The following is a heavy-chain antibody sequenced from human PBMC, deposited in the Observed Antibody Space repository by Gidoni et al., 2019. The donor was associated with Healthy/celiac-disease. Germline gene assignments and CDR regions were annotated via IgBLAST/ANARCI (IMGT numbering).Heavy chain of an antibody. CDR3: VKDGARTTVTPRYYFDY. CDR2: ISSNGGST. V-gene: IGHV3-64D*06. J-gene: IGHJ4*02. D-gene: IGHD4-17*01. Sequence: EVQLVESGGGLVQPGGSLRLSCSAAGFTFSSTAMHWVRQAPGKGLEYVSAISSNGGSTYYADSVKGRFTISRDNSKNTLYLQMSSLRAEDTAVYYCVKDGARTTVTPRYYFDYWGQGTLVTVSS. CDR1: GFTFSSTA.